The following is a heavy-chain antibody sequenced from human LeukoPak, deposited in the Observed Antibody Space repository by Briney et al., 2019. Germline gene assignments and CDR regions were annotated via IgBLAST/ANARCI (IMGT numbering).Heavy chain of an antibody. Sequence: GESLKISCKGSGYTFTTYWIGWVRQMPGKGLEWMGIIYPGDSDTTYSPSFQGQVTISADKSISTAYLQWSSLKASDTAMYYCARVTYYDIKPESLDYWGQGTLVAVSS. CDR1: GYTFTTYW. CDR3: ARVTYYDIKPESLDY. J-gene: IGHJ4*02. D-gene: IGHD3-22*01. CDR2: IYPGDSDT. V-gene: IGHV5-51*01.